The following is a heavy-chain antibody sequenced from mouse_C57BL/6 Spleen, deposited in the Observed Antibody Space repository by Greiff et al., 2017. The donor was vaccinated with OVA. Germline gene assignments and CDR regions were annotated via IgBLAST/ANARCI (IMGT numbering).Heavy chain of an antibody. Sequence: VQLQQSGPELVKPGASVKISCKASGYTFTDYYMNWVKQSHGKSLEWIGDINPNNGGTSYNQKFKGKATLTVDKSSSTAYMELRSLTSEDSAVYYCARSGLRPYYAMDYWGQGTSVTVSS. CDR1: GYTFTDYY. CDR3: ARSGLRPYYAMDY. V-gene: IGHV1-26*01. J-gene: IGHJ4*01. CDR2: INPNNGGT. D-gene: IGHD3-1*01.